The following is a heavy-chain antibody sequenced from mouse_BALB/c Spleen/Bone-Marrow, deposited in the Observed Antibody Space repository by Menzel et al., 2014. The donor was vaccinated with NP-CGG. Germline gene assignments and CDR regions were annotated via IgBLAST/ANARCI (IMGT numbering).Heavy chain of an antibody. Sequence: QVQLQQSGAELVKPGASVKLSRKASGCTFTSYWILWVKLRPGHGPEWSGEINPSNARTNYNEKFNNKSTLTVVQSSITANIQLSGLTSEHCAVYYSARYDDPAWFAYWGQGTLVTVS. V-gene: IGHV1S81*02. CDR2: INPSNART. CDR3: ARYDDPAWFAY. CDR1: GCTFTSYW. D-gene: IGHD2-3*01. J-gene: IGHJ3*01.